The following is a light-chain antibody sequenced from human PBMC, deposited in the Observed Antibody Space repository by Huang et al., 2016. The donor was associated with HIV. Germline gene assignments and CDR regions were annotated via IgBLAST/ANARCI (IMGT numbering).Light chain of an antibody. V-gene: IGKV2-30*02. CDR2: KVS. CDR3: MQGTHWPWT. CDR1: QGLVHSDGNTY. J-gene: IGKJ1*01. Sequence: DVVMTQSPLSPPVTLGQPASISCRSSQGLVHSDGNTYLNWFQLRPCQSPRRLIYKVSNRDSGVQDRFSGSGSCTDFTLKISRVEAEDVGVYYCMQGTHWPWTFGQGTKVEIK.